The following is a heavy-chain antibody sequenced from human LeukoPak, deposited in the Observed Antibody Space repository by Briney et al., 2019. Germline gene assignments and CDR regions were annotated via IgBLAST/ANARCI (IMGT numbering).Heavy chain of an antibody. CDR3: ARVNLDSGYYYPCGYYYYMDV. J-gene: IGHJ6*03. CDR2: INPNSGGT. V-gene: IGHV1-2*02. Sequence: ASVKVSCKASGYTFTSYDINWVRQATGQGLEWMGWINPNSGGTNYAQKFQGRVTMTRDTSISTAYMELSRLRSDDTAVYYCARVNLDSGYYYPCGYYYYMDVWGKGTTVTVSS. CDR1: GYTFTSYD. D-gene: IGHD3-22*01.